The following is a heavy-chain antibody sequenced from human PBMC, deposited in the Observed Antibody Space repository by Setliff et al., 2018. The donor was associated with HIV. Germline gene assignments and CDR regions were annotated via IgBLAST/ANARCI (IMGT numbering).Heavy chain of an antibody. CDR1: GYTFIDYY. V-gene: IGHV1-2*02. CDR3: ARKSLSGTIDY. J-gene: IGHJ4*02. Sequence: ASVKVSCKSSGYTFIDYYLHWVRQAPGQGLEWVGWVNPRNGGINYSQRFQGRVTMTRDTSIGTAYMELNRLKSDDTVVYFCARKSLSGTIDYWGQGTLVTVSS. D-gene: IGHD1-20*01. CDR2: VNPRNGGI.